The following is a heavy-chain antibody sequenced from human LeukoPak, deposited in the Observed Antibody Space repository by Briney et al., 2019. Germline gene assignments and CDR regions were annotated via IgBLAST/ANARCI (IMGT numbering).Heavy chain of an antibody. CDR1: GGTFSSYA. CDR3: ARDGHTGATIFHWFDP. D-gene: IGHD3-9*01. Sequence: SVKVSCKASGGTFSSYAISWVRQAPGQGLEWMGGIIPIFGTANYAQKFQGRVTIAADESTSTAYMELSSLRSEDTAVYYCARDGHTGATIFHWFDPWGQGTLVTVSS. CDR2: IIPIFGTA. J-gene: IGHJ5*02. V-gene: IGHV1-69*01.